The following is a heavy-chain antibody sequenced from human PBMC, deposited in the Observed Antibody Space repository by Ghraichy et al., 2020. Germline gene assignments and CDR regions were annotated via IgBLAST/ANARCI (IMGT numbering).Heavy chain of an antibody. CDR2: ISYDGSNK. CDR3: ARDRLATTGAGGKGYFDL. Sequence: LSLTCAASGFNFSRYAMHWVRQAPGKGLEWVALISYDGSNKYYADSVKGRFTISRDNSENTMYLEMNSLRTEDTAVYYCARDRLATTGAGGKGYFDLWGRGTLVTVS. D-gene: IGHD6-13*01. V-gene: IGHV3-30*04. J-gene: IGHJ2*01. CDR1: GFNFSRYA.